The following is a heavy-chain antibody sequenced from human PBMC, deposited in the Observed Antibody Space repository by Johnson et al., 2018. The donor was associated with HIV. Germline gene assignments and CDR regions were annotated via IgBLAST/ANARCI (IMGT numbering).Heavy chain of an antibody. D-gene: IGHD3-9*01. CDR3: ARWGPYDILTGYDAFDI. Sequence: QVQLVESGGGLVQPGGSLRLSCAASGFTVSSNYMSWVRQAPGKGLAWVSYISSSGSTIYYAASVKGRFTISRDNAKNSLYLQMNSLRAEDTAVYYCARWGPYDILTGYDAFDIWGQGTMVTVSS. CDR1: GFTVSSNY. V-gene: IGHV3-11*04. CDR2: ISSSGSTI. J-gene: IGHJ3*02.